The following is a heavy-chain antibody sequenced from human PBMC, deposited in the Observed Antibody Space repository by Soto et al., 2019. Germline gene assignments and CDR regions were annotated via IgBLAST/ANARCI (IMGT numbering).Heavy chain of an antibody. J-gene: IGHJ4*02. Sequence: QVQLQESGPGLVKPSQTLSLTCTGSGGSISDGAYYWSWIRQPPGKGLEWIGHIYDSGNTYNNPSLKSRLTISVDTSKDHFSLNLNSVTAADTAVYYCASGLSGDKVDQWGQGTLGTVSS. V-gene: IGHV4-30-4*01. CDR1: GGSISDGAYY. D-gene: IGHD2-21*01. CDR2: IYDSGNT. CDR3: ASGLSGDKVDQ.